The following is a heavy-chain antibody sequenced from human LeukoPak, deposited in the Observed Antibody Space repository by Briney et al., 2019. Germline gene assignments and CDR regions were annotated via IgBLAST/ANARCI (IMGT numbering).Heavy chain of an antibody. J-gene: IGHJ6*02. V-gene: IGHV4-39*07. D-gene: IGHD1-26*01. CDR2: IYYSGSI. CDR1: GGSISSSSYY. Sequence: SETLSLTCTVSGGSISSSSYYWGWIRQPPGKGLEWIGSIYYSGSIYYNPSLKSRVTISVDTSKNQFSLKLSSVTAADTAVYYCARDWGGSYSNYYYGMDVWGQGTTVTVSS. CDR3: ARDWGGSYSNYYYGMDV.